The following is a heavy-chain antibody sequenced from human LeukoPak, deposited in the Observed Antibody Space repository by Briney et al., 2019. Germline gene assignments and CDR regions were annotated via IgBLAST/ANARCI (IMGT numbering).Heavy chain of an antibody. J-gene: IGHJ4*02. D-gene: IGHD6-19*01. CDR1: GGSISSYY. V-gene: IGHV4-59*01. CDR2: IYYSGST. Sequence: SETLSLTCTVSGGSISSYYWSWIRQPPGKGLEWIGYIYYSGSTNYNPSLKSRVTISVDTSKNQFSLKLGSVTAADTAVYYCARDSSSGWYKWTNWGQGTLVTVSS. CDR3: ARDSSSGWYKWTN.